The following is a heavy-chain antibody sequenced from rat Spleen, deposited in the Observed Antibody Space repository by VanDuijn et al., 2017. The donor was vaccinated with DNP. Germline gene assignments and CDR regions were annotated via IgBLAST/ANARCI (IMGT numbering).Heavy chain of an antibody. Sequence: EVQLQESGPGLVKPSQSLSLTCSVTAYSITTNYWGWIRKFPGNKMEWIGHISYSGGTSYNPSLQSRISITRDTSKNQFFLPLNSVITYDKGTYYCARWSDYFDYWGQGVMVTVSS. CDR2: ISYSGGT. CDR3: ARWSDYFDY. J-gene: IGHJ2*01. V-gene: IGHV3-1*01. CDR1: AYSITTNY.